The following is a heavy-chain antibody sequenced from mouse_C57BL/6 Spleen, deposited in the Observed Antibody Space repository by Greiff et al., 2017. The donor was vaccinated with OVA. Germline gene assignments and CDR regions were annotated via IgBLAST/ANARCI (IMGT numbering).Heavy chain of an antibody. J-gene: IGHJ2*01. D-gene: IGHD2-2*01. V-gene: IGHV1-52*01. Sequence: QVQLQQPGAELVRPGSSVKLSCKASGYTFTSYWMHWVKQRPIQGLEWIGNIDPSDSETHYNQKFKDKATLTVDKSSSTAYMQLSSLTSEDSAVYYCAAGYGYEYYFDYWGQGTTLTVSS. CDR2: IDPSDSET. CDR3: AAGYGYEYYFDY. CDR1: GYTFTSYW.